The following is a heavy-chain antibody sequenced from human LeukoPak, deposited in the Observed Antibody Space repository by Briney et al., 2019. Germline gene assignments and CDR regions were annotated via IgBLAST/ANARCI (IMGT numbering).Heavy chain of an antibody. CDR3: ARVGIPAIVGVLDY. CDR2: INNYNGNT. D-gene: IGHD1-26*01. V-gene: IGHV1-18*01. J-gene: IGHJ4*02. Sequence: ASVKVSCKASGYTLTSYEISWVRQAPGQGLEWMGWINNYNGNTNYAQKLQGRVTMTTDPSTDTVYMELRSLKSDDTAVYYCARVGIPAIVGVLDYWGQGTLVTVSS. CDR1: GYTLTSYE.